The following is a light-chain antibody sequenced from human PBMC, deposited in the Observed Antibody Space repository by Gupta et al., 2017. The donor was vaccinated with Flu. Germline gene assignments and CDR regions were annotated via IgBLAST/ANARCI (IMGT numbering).Light chain of an antibody. Sequence: GTSSDVGSYTLVSWYQQHPGKAPKLMIYEGSKRPSGVSNRFSGSKSGNTASLTISGLQAEDEADYYCCSYAGGLYVFGTGTKVTVL. J-gene: IGLJ1*01. CDR1: SSDVGSYTL. V-gene: IGLV2-23*01. CDR2: EGS. CDR3: CSYAGGLYV.